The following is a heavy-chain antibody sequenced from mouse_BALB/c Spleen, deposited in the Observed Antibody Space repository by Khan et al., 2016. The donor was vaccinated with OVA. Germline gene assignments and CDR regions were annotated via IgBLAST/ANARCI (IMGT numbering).Heavy chain of an antibody. V-gene: IGHV9-3*02. CDR1: GYTFTNYG. CDR3: ARKGYCDY. Sequence: QIQLVQSGPELKKPGETVKISCKASGYTFTNYGMNWVKQAPGKGLKWMGWINTNTGEPTYAEEFKGRVAFSLETSASTAYLQINNLQNEDAATYFCARKGYCDYWGQGTTLTVSS. D-gene: IGHD2-3*01. J-gene: IGHJ2*01. CDR2: INTNTGEP.